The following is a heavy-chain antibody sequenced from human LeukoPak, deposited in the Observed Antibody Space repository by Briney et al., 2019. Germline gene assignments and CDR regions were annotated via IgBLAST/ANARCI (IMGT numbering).Heavy chain of an antibody. CDR3: ARDLSYSSSWPRGY. D-gene: IGHD6-13*01. CDR2: IIPILGIA. J-gene: IGHJ4*02. V-gene: IGHV1-69*04. Sequence: SVKVSCKASGGTFSSYAISWVRQAPGQGLEWMGRIIPILGIANYAQKFQGRVTITADKSTSTAYMELSSLRSEDTAVYYCARDLSYSSSWPRGYWGQGTLVTVSS. CDR1: GGTFSSYA.